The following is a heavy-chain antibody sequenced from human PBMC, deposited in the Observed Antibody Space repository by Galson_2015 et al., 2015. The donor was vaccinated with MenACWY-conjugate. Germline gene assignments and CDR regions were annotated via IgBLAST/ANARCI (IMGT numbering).Heavy chain of an antibody. CDR3: VRDRSRTYYIPSNWFDP. Sequence: SLRLSCAASGFTFRSYWMHWVRQVPGKGLVWVSRINSDGSSTTYADSVKGRFIISRDNANNTLFLQMNSLRAEDTAVYYCVRDRSRTYYIPSNWFDPWGQGPLVTVSS. D-gene: IGHD3-10*02. CDR2: INSDGSST. J-gene: IGHJ5*02. V-gene: IGHV3-74*01. CDR1: GFTFRSYW.